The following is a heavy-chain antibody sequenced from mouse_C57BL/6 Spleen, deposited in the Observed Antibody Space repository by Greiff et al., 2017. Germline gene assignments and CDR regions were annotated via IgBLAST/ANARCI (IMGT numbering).Heavy chain of an antibody. V-gene: IGHV1-69*01. CDR3: ARTIYCGSSYGYFDV. J-gene: IGHJ1*03. CDR2: IDPSDSYT. D-gene: IGHD1-1*01. Sequence: QVQLQQSGAELVMPGASVKLSCKASGYTFTSYWMHWVKQRPGQGLEWIGEIDPSDSYTNYNQKFKAKSTWTVDKSSSTAYMQLSSLTYEDAAVYYCARTIYCGSSYGYFDVWGTGTTVTVSS. CDR1: GYTFTSYW.